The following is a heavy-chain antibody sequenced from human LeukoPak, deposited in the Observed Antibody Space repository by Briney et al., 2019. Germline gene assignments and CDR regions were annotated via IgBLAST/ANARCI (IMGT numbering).Heavy chain of an antibody. Sequence: PVKVSCKASGGTFSSYAISWVRQAPGQGLEWMGGIIPIFGTANYAQKFQGRVTITADESTSTAYMELSSLRSEDTAVYYCARVGVVPAAIQFWLDPWGQGTLVTVSS. D-gene: IGHD2-2*01. J-gene: IGHJ5*02. V-gene: IGHV1-69*13. CDR1: GGTFSSYA. CDR2: IIPIFGTA. CDR3: ARVGVVPAAIQFWLDP.